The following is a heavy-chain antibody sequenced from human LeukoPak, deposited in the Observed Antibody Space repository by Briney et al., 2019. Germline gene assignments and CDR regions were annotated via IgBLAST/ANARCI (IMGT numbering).Heavy chain of an antibody. CDR2: ISSSSSYI. Sequence: GGSLRLSCAASGFTFSSYSMNWVRQAPGKGLEWVSSISSSSSYIYYADSVKGRFTISRDNAKNSLYLQMNSLRAEDTAVYYCARASVDTAMVIGYYFDYWGQGTLVTVSS. J-gene: IGHJ4*02. CDR3: ARASVDTAMVIGYYFDY. CDR1: GFTFSSYS. D-gene: IGHD5-18*01. V-gene: IGHV3-21*01.